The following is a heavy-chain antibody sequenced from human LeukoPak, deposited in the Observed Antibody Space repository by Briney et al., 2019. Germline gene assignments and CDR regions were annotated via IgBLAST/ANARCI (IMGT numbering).Heavy chain of an antibody. D-gene: IGHD3-22*01. CDR2: IWYDGSNK. Sequence: GGSLRLSCAASGFTFSSYGMHWVRQAPGKGLEWVAVIWYDGSNKYYADSVKGRFTIPRDNSKNTLYLQMNSSRAEDTAVYYCARDSLRWLRYYGMDVWGQGTTVTVSS. CDR1: GFTFSSYG. V-gene: IGHV3-33*01. CDR3: ARDSLRWLRYYGMDV. J-gene: IGHJ6*02.